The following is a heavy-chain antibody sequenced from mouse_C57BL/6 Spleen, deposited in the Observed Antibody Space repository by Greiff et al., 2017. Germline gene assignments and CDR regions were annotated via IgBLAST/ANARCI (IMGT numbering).Heavy chain of an antibody. CDR2: IHPNSGST. CDR1: GYTFTSYW. J-gene: IGHJ2*01. Sequence: QVQLQQPGAELVKPGASVKLSCKASGYTFTSYWMHWVKQRPGQGLEWIGMIHPNSGSTNYNEKFKSKATLTVDKSSSTAYMQLSSLTSEDSAVYYCARWVTVGATRGFDYWGQGTTLTVSS. V-gene: IGHV1-64*01. D-gene: IGHD1-1*01. CDR3: ARWVTVGATRGFDY.